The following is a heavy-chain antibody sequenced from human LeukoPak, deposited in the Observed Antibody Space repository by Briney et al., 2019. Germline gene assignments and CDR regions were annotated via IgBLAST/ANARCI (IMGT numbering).Heavy chain of an antibody. J-gene: IGHJ4*02. CDR2: ISYSGST. D-gene: IGHD2-15*01. Sequence: SETLSLTCTVSGGSISSYYWSWIRQPPGKGLEWIGYISYSGSTNYNPSLKNRVTVSVDTSKNHFSLKLSSVTAADTAVYYCARGSRRGGYCSGGSCYLPFDYWGQGTLVIVSS. CDR1: GGSISSYY. V-gene: IGHV4-59*01. CDR3: ARGSRRGGYCSGGSCYLPFDY.